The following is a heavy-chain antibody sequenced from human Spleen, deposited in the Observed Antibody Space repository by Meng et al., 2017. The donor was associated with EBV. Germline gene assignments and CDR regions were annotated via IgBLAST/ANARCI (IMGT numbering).Heavy chain of an antibody. V-gene: IGHV1-69*01. Sequence: QVALVWSGGGVRKPGCLVRVSRKAAGGTVRDYATSWVGQAPGKGSEWMGGIVPLTGVTNFAQKFQGRLPIPEDESTTTPSMDLSSLTLEVTGVYYCARGPPLSSGWLGYFEQWGLGTLVTVSS. CDR3: ARGPPLSSGWLGYFEQ. J-gene: IGHJ1*01. D-gene: IGHD6-19*01. CDR2: IVPLTGVT. CDR1: GGTVRDYA.